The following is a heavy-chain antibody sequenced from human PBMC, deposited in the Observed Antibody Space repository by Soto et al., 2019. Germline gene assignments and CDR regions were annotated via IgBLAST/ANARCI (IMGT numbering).Heavy chain of an antibody. D-gene: IGHD3-22*01. J-gene: IGHJ4*02. CDR2: VYSGAST. V-gene: IGHV3-66*01. Sequence: PGGSLRLSCAASEVTVSNIYMSWVRQAPGKGLEWVSIVYSGASTYYADSVKGRFTISRDDSKNTLYLQMNSLRAEDTAVYYCAREIVRTSYSVTSGYYFEYWGQGTLVTVSS. CDR3: AREIVRTSYSVTSGYYFEY. CDR1: EVTVSNIY.